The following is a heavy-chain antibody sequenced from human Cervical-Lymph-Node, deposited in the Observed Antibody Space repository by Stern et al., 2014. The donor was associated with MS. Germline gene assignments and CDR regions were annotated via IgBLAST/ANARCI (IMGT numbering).Heavy chain of an antibody. D-gene: IGHD2-8*02. Sequence: QVQLQESGPGLVKPSETLSLTCAVSGDSISSYTHYWAWIRQPPGKGLEWIGSVYYSGATYYNPSLKSRVTISVDTSKNPSSLGLNSVTAADTAVYYCAKHACTGAACPFDLWGQGTLVTVSS. CDR1: GDSISSYTHY. V-gene: IGHV4-39*01. CDR2: VYYSGAT. J-gene: IGHJ4*02. CDR3: AKHACTGAACPFDL.